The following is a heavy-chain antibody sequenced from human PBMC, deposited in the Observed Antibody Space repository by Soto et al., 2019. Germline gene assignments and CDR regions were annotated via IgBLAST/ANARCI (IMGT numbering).Heavy chain of an antibody. V-gene: IGHV3-49*03. CDR3: TREGLRDVATPDY. D-gene: IGHD5-12*01. CDR2: IRSKHSGGTT. Sequence: LRLSCTASGFTFGDYGLSWFRQAPGKGLEWLGFIRSKHSGGTTEYAASVKGRFTISRDESKSSAYLQMNSLKIEDTAVYYCTREGLRDVATPDYWGQGAQVTVSS. J-gene: IGHJ4*02. CDR1: GFTFGDYG.